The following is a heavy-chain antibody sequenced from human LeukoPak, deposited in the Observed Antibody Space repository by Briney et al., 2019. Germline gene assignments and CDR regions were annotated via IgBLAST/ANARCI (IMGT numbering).Heavy chain of an antibody. D-gene: IGHD2-2*01. J-gene: IGHJ5*02. CDR3: AKNRVPAARGLGWFDP. CDR1: GGSFSGYY. CDR2: INHREST. V-gene: IGHV4-34*01. Sequence: SETLSLTCAVYGGSFSGYYWSWIRQPPGRGLEWIGEINHRESTNYNPSLESRVTISIDTSKDQFSLKLTSVTDADTAVYYCAKNRVPAARGLGWFDPWGQGTPVTVSS.